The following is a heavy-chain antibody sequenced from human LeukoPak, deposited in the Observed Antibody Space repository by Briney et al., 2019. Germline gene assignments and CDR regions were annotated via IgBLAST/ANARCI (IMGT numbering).Heavy chain of an antibody. CDR2: IKSKTDGGTT. D-gene: IGHD3-22*01. V-gene: IGHV3-15*01. CDR1: GFTFSNAW. CDR3: TPIVVVHPGGDAFDI. Sequence: GGSLRLSCAASGFTFSNAWMSWVRQAPGKGLEWVGRIKSKTDGGTTDYAAPVKGRFTISRDDSKNTLYLQMNSLKTEDTAVYYCTPIVVVHPGGDAFDIWGQGTMVTVSS. J-gene: IGHJ3*02.